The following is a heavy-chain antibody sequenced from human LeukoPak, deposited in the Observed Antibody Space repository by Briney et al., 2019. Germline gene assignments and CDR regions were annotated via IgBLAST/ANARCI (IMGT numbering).Heavy chain of an antibody. D-gene: IGHD4-17*01. Sequence: SQTLSLTCAISGDTISSNSVVWNWIRQSPSRGLEWLGRTYYRSKWYNDYAGSVKSRVTINPDTSKNQFSLQLNSVTPEDTAVYYCARKTTLTAYLYYGVDVWGQGTTVTVSS. V-gene: IGHV6-1*01. CDR3: ARKTTLTAYLYYGVDV. CDR2: TYYRSKWYN. CDR1: GDTISSNSVV. J-gene: IGHJ6*02.